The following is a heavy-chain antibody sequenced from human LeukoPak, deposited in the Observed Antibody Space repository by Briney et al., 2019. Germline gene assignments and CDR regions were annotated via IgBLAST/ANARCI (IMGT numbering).Heavy chain of an antibody. CDR1: GFTFSSYT. D-gene: IGHD3-10*01. V-gene: IGHV3-21*04. CDR3: AKDRIGGDSY. J-gene: IGHJ4*02. CDR2: ITSSGFI. Sequence: GGSLRLSCAASGFTFSSYTMNWVRQAPGKGLEWVSSITSSGFISYADSVKGRFTISRDNSKNTLYLQMNSLRAEDTAVYYCAKDRIGGDSYWGQGTLVTVSS.